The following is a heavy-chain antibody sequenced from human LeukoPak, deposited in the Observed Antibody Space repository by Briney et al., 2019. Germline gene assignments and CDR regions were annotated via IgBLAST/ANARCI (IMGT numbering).Heavy chain of an antibody. J-gene: IGHJ3*02. CDR2: IYTSGST. CDR3: ARDLPTPMIGYSNDAFDI. D-gene: IGHD5-18*01. CDR1: GGSISSYY. Sequence: SETLSLTCTVSGGSISSYYWSWIRQPAGKGLEWIGRIYTSGSTNYNPSLKSRVTMSVDTSKNQFSLKLSSATAADTAVYYCARDLPTPMIGYSNDAFDIWGQGTMVTVSS. V-gene: IGHV4-4*07.